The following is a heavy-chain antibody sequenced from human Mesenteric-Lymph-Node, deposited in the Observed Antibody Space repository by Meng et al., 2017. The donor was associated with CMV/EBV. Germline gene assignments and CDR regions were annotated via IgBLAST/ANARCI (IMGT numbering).Heavy chain of an antibody. CDR2: TRNKANSYTT. CDR3: ARYSATGTGY. CDR1: GFTFSDYY. Sequence: GESLKISCAASGFTFSDYYMDWVRQAPGKGLEWVGRTRNKANSYTTEYAASVKGRFTISRDDSKNSLYLQMNSLKTEDTAAYYCARYSATGTGYWGQGTLVTVSS. D-gene: IGHD1-1*01. J-gene: IGHJ4*02. V-gene: IGHV3-72*01.